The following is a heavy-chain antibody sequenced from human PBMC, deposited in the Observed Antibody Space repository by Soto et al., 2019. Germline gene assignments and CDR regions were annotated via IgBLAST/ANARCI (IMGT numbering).Heavy chain of an antibody. Sequence: QVQLVESGGGVVQPGRSLRLSCAASGFTFSSYAIHWVRQAPGKGLEWVAVIWSDGNNKFYADSVKGRFTISRDNSKNTLFLQMNSLRAEDTAVYYCARDNWNDVSAFDIWGQGKMVTVSS. V-gene: IGHV3-33*01. CDR3: ARDNWNDVSAFDI. J-gene: IGHJ3*02. D-gene: IGHD1-20*01. CDR1: GFTFSSYA. CDR2: IWSDGNNK.